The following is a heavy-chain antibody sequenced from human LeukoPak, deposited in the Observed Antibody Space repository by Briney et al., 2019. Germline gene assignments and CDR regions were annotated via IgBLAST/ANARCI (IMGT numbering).Heavy chain of an antibody. CDR2: ISGSGDGT. V-gene: IGHV3-23*01. CDR3: AKQVLSSTYSAIGY. Sequence: LPGGSLRLSCSASGFIFSNYAMSWVRQAPGKGLEWVSTISGSGDGTYNADSVKGRFTISRDNSKNTLYLQLNSLGAEDTAVYYCAKQVLSSTYSAIGYWGQGTLVTVSS. J-gene: IGHJ4*02. CDR1: GFIFSNYA. D-gene: IGHD2-2*01.